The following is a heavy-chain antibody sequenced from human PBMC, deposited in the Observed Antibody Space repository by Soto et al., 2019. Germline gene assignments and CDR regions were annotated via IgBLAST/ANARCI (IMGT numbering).Heavy chain of an antibody. J-gene: IGHJ6*02. D-gene: IGHD2-2*01. V-gene: IGHV4-4*02. CDR3: ARRDIVVVPAALVV. CDR1: GGSISSSNW. Sequence: SETLSLTCAVSGGSISSSNWWSWVRQPPGKGLEWIGEIYHSGSTNYNPSLKSRVTISVDKSKNQFSLKLSSATAADTAVYYCARRDIVVVPAALVVWGQGTTVTVSS. CDR2: IYHSGST.